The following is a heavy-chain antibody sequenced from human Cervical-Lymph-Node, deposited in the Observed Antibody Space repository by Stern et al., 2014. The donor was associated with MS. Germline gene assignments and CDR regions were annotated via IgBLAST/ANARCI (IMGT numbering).Heavy chain of an antibody. D-gene: IGHD3-10*01. CDR3: TRVRGVRDTTTY. CDR2: IKPSSGVT. CDR1: GYTFTAYY. Sequence: VQLVESGAEVKKPGASVRVSCTASGYTFTAYYIHWVRQAPGEGFEWVGRIKPSSGVTLYADNFEGRITMTRDTSNNTAYLDLTSLRFDDAAVYYCTRVRGVRDTTTYWGQGTLVTVSS. V-gene: IGHV1-2*06. J-gene: IGHJ4*02.